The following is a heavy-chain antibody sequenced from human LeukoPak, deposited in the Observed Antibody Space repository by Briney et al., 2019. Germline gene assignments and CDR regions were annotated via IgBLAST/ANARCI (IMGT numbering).Heavy chain of an antibody. Sequence: SETLSLTCAVYGGSFSGYYWGWIRQPPGKGLEWIGSMYYSGNIYYNPSLKSRVTISVDTSKNQLSLKLSSVTAADTAVYYCARDHVRFIRRRNNVFDIWGQGTMVTVSS. V-gene: IGHV4-34*01. J-gene: IGHJ3*02. CDR1: GGSFSGYY. CDR2: MYYSGNI. CDR3: ARDHVRFIRRRNNVFDI. D-gene: IGHD1-14*01.